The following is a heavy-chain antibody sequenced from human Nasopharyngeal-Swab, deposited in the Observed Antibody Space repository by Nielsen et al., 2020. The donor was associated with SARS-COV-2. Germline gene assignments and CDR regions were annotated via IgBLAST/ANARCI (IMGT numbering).Heavy chain of an antibody. CDR2: INAGNGNT. J-gene: IGHJ4*02. V-gene: IGHV1-3*01. D-gene: IGHD3-16*02. CDR1: GYPFTSYA. CDR3: ARDTPWGITFGGVIVHFDY. Sequence: ASVKVSCKASGYPFTSYAMHWVRQAPGQRLEWMGWINAGNGNTKYSQKFQGRVTITRDTSASTAYMELSSLRSEDTAVYYCARDTPWGITFGGVIVHFDYWGQGTLVTVSS.